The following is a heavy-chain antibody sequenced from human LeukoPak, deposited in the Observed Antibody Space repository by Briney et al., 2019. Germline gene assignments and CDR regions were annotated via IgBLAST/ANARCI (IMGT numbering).Heavy chain of an antibody. J-gene: IGHJ4*02. D-gene: IGHD7-27*01. V-gene: IGHV3-30*02. CDR1: GFTFSSSG. Sequence: GGSLRLSGAAPGFTFSSSGMPWVRQVPAKGLDWVAFIRYDGSNKYYADSVKGRFTISGDNSKNTLYLQMNSLRAEDTAVYYCAKESNWDPFDYWGQGTLVTVSS. CDR2: IRYDGSNK. CDR3: AKESNWDPFDY.